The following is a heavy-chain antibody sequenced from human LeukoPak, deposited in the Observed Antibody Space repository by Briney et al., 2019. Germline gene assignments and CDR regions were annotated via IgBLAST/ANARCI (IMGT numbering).Heavy chain of an antibody. CDR3: ASGSGSYRTPYYYMDV. V-gene: IGHV3-53*01. Sequence: GGSLRVSCAASGFTVSSNYMSWVRQAPGKGLEWVSVIYSGGSTYYADSVKGRFTISRDNSKNTLYLQMNSLRAEDTAVYYCASGSGSYRTPYYYMDVWGTGTTVTVSS. D-gene: IGHD3-10*01. CDR2: IYSGGST. J-gene: IGHJ6*03. CDR1: GFTVSSNY.